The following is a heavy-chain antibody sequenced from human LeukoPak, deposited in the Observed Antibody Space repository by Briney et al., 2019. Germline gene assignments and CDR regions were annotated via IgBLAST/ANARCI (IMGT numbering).Heavy chain of an antibody. CDR2: INPSGGST. CDR3: ARDLYYYDSSGYYYRDDYYFDY. Sequence: GASVKVSCKASGYTFTSYYMHWVRQAPGQGLEWMGIINPSGGSTSYAQKFQGRVTMTRDMSTSTVYMELSSLRSEDTAVYYCARDLYYYDSSGYYYRDDYYFDYWGQGTLVTVSS. D-gene: IGHD3-22*01. V-gene: IGHV1-46*01. CDR1: GYTFTSYY. J-gene: IGHJ4*02.